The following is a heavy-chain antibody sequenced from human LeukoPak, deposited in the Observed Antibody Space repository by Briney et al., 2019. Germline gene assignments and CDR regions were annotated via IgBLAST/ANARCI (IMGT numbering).Heavy chain of an antibody. CDR3: AGGHRHFYSYYFMDV. D-gene: IGHD3-16*01. J-gene: IGHJ6*03. CDR1: GGSISSLNW. Sequence: SETLSLTCVVFGGSISSLNWWTWVRQPPGKGLECIGEIYHSGNINSNPSLTSRVTISLDESKNQFSLKVTSVTAADTAVYYCAGGHRHFYSYYFMDVWGKGTTVTVSS. CDR2: IYHSGNI. V-gene: IGHV4-4*02.